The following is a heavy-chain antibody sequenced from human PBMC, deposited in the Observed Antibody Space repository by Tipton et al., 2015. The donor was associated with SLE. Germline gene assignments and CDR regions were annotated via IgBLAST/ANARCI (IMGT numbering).Heavy chain of an antibody. Sequence: SLRLSCAASGFTFSSYEMNWVRQAPGKGLEWVANIKQDGSEKYYVDSVKGRFTISRDNAKNSLYLQMNSLRAEDTAVYYCAKDLDGGFDYWGQGTLVTVSS. CDR3: AKDLDGGFDY. CDR1: GFTFSSYE. V-gene: IGHV3-7*03. CDR2: IKQDGSEK. J-gene: IGHJ4*02. D-gene: IGHD3-16*01.